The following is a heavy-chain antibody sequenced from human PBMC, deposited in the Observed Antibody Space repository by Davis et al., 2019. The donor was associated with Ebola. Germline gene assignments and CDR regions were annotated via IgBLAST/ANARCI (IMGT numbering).Heavy chain of an antibody. CDR2: IKSKTDGGTT. J-gene: IGHJ4*02. CDR1: GFTFSNAW. D-gene: IGHD3-9*01. Sequence: GGSLRLSCAASGFTFSNAWMSCVRQAPGKGLEWVGRIKSKTDGGTTDYAAPVKGRFTISRDDSKNTLYLQMNSLKTEDTAVYYCTTDILRTYYDILTGYYRVDYWGQGTLVTVSS. CDR3: TTDILRTYYDILTGYYRVDY. V-gene: IGHV3-15*01.